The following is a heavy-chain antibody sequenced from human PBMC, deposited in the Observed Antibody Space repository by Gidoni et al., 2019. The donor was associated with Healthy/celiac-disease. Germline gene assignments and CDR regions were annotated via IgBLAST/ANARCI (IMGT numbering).Heavy chain of an antibody. CDR3: ARGRGYCSSTSCYLLDAFDI. J-gene: IGHJ3*02. CDR2: IWYDGSNK. CDR1: GFTFSSYG. D-gene: IGHD2-2*01. V-gene: IGHV3-33*01. Sequence: QVQLVESGGGVVQPGRSLRLYCAASGFTFSSYGMHWVRQAPGKGLERVAGIWYDGSNKYYADSVKGRFTIARDNSKNTLYLQMNSLRAEDTAVYYCARGRGYCSSTSCYLLDAFDIWGQGTMVTVSS.